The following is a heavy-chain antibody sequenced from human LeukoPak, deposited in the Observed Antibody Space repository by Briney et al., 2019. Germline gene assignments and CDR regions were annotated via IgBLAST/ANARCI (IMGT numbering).Heavy chain of an antibody. V-gene: IGHV1-3*01. Sequence: ASVKVSCKASGYTFTSYAMHWVRQAPGQRLEWMGWINAGNGNTKYSQKFQGRVTITGDTSASTAYMELSSLRSEDTAVYYCARDRTYYDFWSGYYRDYYYYGMDVWGQGTTVTVSS. CDR2: INAGNGNT. CDR3: ARDRTYYDFWSGYYRDYYYYGMDV. CDR1: GYTFTSYA. D-gene: IGHD3-3*01. J-gene: IGHJ6*02.